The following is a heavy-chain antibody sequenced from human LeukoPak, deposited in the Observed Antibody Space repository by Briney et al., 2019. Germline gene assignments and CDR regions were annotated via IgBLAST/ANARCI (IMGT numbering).Heavy chain of an antibody. Sequence: SVKVSCKASGGTFSSYAISWVRQAPGQGLEWMGGIIPIFGTANYAQKFQGRVTITTDEPTSTAYMGLSSLRSEDTAVYYCARGNDFWSGYLRSAFDIWGQGTMVTVSS. J-gene: IGHJ3*02. D-gene: IGHD3-3*01. CDR2: IIPIFGTA. CDR3: ARGNDFWSGYLRSAFDI. CDR1: GGTFSSYA. V-gene: IGHV1-69*05.